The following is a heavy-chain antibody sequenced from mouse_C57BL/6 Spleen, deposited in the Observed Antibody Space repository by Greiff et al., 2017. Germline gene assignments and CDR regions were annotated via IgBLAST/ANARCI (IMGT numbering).Heavy chain of an antibody. Sequence: QVQLQQSGAELAKPGASVKLSCKASGYTFTSYWMHWVKQRPGQGLEWIGYINPSSGYTKYNQKFKAKATLTADKSSSTAYMQLSSLTYEDSAVYYCARVLYGSRGYFDYWGQGTTLTVSS. D-gene: IGHD1-1*01. CDR3: ARVLYGSRGYFDY. J-gene: IGHJ2*01. V-gene: IGHV1-7*01. CDR2: INPSSGYT. CDR1: GYTFTSYW.